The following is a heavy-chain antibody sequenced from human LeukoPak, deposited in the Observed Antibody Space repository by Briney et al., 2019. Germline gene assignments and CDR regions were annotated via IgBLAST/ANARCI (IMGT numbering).Heavy chain of an antibody. CDR2: TYWNDDK. Sequence: SGPTLVKPTQTLTLTCTFSGFSLSTSGVGVGWIRQPPGKALEWLALTYWNDDKRYSPSLKSRLTITKDTSKNQVVLTMTNMDPVDTATYYCARGIGYCSGGSCLALGYWGQGTLVTVSS. CDR3: ARGIGYCSGGSCLALGY. J-gene: IGHJ4*02. V-gene: IGHV2-5*01. D-gene: IGHD2-15*01. CDR1: GFSLSTSGVG.